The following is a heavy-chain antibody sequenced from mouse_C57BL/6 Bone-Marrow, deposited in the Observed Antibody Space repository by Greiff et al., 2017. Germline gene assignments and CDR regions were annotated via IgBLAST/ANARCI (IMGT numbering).Heavy chain of an antibody. V-gene: IGHV1-58*01. Sequence: EVQLQQSGAELVRPGSSVKMSCKTSGYTFTSYGINWVKQRPGQGLEWIGYIYLGNGYTEYNEKFKGKATLTSDTSSSTAYMQLSSLTSEDSAIYFCSTWDYFDYWGQGTTLTVSS. D-gene: IGHD1-1*01. J-gene: IGHJ2*01. CDR1: GYTFTSYG. CDR3: STWDYFDY. CDR2: IYLGNGYT.